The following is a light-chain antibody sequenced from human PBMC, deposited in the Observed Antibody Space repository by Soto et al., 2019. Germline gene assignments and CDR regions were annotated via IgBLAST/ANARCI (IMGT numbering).Light chain of an antibody. J-gene: IGKJ4*01. Sequence: DIVMTQCPDSPAVSLGERATINCKPSQSGLFISNYKNYLAWYQQKAGQPPKMRVYEASTREAGVPDRLSGSGCGTDFTLTISSVQAEDVAVYYCQQYYSGVTVGGGTKVDIK. CDR3: QQYYSGVT. V-gene: IGKV4-1*01. CDR2: EAS. CDR1: QSGLFISNYKNY.